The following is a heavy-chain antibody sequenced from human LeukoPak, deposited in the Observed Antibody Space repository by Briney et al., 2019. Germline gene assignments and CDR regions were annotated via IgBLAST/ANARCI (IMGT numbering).Heavy chain of an antibody. CDR3: ARDRSSYYDFWSGTQADAFDI. CDR2: IYYNWST. D-gene: IGHD3-3*01. CDR1: GGSISSYY. Sequence: SETLSLTCTVSGGSISSYYWSWIRQPPGKGLEWNGYIYYNWSTHYHPSLKSRLTISVDTSKNQFSLKLGSVAAADTAVYYCARDRSSYYDFWSGTQADAFDIWGQGTMVTVSS. V-gene: IGHV4-59*01. J-gene: IGHJ3*02.